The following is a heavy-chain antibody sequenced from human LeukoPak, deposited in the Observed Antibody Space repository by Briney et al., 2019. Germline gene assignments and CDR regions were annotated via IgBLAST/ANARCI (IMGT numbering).Heavy chain of an antibody. V-gene: IGHV4-59*01. D-gene: IGHD4-23*01. J-gene: IGHJ5*02. CDR1: GGSISSYY. CDR3: ARARNYGGNSGSWFDP. Sequence: SETLSLTCTVSGGSISSYYWSWIRQPPGKGLEWIGYIYYSGSTNYSPSLKSRVTISVDTSKNQFSLKLSSVTAADTAVYYCARARNYGGNSGSWFDPWGQGTLVTVSS. CDR2: IYYSGST.